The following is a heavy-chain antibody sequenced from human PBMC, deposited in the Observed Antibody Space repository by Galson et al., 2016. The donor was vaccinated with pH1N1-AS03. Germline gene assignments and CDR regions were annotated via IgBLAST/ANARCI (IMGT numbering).Heavy chain of an antibody. V-gene: IGHV3-74*01. D-gene: IGHD2-2*01. CDR3: ARRNPNPNFAIWYQHDYGMDV. CDR1: GFTFSMSY. J-gene: IGHJ6*02. Sequence: SLRLSCAASGFTFSMSYIHWVRQAPGKGLEWVSRISNDGRNVRYADFVKGRFAVSRDNAKNTVFLQMNSLRTDDLAVYFCARRNPNPNFAIWYQHDYGMDVWGQGTTVTVSS. CDR2: ISNDGRNV.